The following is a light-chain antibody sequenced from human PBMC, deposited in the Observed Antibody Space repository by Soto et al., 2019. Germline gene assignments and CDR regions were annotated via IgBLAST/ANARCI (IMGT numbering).Light chain of an antibody. J-gene: IGKJ4*01. CDR3: LQHNSYPLT. Sequence: DIQMTQSPSTLSASVGDRVTITCRASQSISSSLAWYQQKPGKAPKLLIYDASNLESGVPSIFSGSGSGTEFTLTISSLPPDNFATYYCLQHNSYPLTFGGGTKVEIK. CDR1: QSISSS. V-gene: IGKV1-5*01. CDR2: DAS.